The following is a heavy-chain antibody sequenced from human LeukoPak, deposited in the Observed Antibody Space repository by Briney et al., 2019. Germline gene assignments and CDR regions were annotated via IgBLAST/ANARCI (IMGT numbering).Heavy chain of an antibody. J-gene: IGHJ4*02. V-gene: IGHV4-59*08. Sequence: SETLSLTCTVSGGSISSYYWSWIRQPPGKGLEWIGCIYYSGSTNYNPSLKSRVTISVEKSKNQFSLKLTSVTAADTAVYYCARHSAAAGRFDCWGQGTLVTVSS. CDR1: GGSISSYY. D-gene: IGHD6-13*01. CDR3: ARHSAAAGRFDC. CDR2: IYYSGST.